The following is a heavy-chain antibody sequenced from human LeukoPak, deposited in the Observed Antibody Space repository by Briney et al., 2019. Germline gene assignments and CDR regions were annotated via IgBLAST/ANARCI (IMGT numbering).Heavy chain of an antibody. J-gene: IGHJ3*02. V-gene: IGHV4-30-4*07. D-gene: IGHD3-22*01. Sequence: SETLSLTCAVSGGSISSCVYFWHWISQPPGKVRVRNGHIYYSESTYYHSYLKSRVTISVDTSKNQCSLRLSSVTAADTAVYFCARGPYSYDSSGAFDIWGQGTMVTVSS. CDR1: GGSISSCVYF. CDR2: IYYSEST. CDR3: ARGPYSYDSSGAFDI.